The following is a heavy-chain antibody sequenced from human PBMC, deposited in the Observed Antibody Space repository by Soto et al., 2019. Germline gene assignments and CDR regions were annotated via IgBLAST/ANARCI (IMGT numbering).Heavy chain of an antibody. V-gene: IGHV4-31*03. Sequence: QVQLQESGPGLVKPSQTLSLTCTVSGGSISSGGYYWSWIRQHPGKGLEWIGYIYYSGSTYYNPSLKIRVTISVATSKNQFSLKLSSVTAAAPAVYYCARGGIAAAAPPDYWGQGTLVTASS. J-gene: IGHJ4*02. CDR2: IYYSGST. CDR3: ARGGIAAAAPPDY. CDR1: GGSISSGGYY. D-gene: IGHD6-13*01.